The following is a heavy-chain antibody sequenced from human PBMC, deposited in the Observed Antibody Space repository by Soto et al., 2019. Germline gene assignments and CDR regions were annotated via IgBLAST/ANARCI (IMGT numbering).Heavy chain of an antibody. V-gene: IGHV4-31*03. D-gene: IGHD3-3*01. J-gene: IGHJ6*02. CDR3: ARDRGDFWSGYYYYYGMDV. Sequence: SETLDFTCTVSGGTIFSGGYDWSWIRQHPGKGVEWIGYMYYSGSTYYNPSLKSRVTISVDTSKNQLSLKLSSLTDADTAVYYCARDRGDFWSGYYYYYGMDVWGQGTTVTVSS. CDR2: MYYSGST. CDR1: GGTIFSGGYD.